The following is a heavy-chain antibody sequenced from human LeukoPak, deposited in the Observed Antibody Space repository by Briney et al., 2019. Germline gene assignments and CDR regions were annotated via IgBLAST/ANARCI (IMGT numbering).Heavy chain of an antibody. D-gene: IGHD3-22*01. J-gene: IGHJ4*02. V-gene: IGHV4-38-2*02. CDR1: GYSISSGYY. CDR2: MYHSGST. CDR3: ASYYYDSSGYYPIDY. Sequence: SETLSLTCIVSGYSISSGYYWGWIRQPPGKGLEWIASMYHSGSTYYNPSLKSRVTMSVDTSKNQFSLKLSSVTAADTAVYYCASYYYDSSGYYPIDYWGQGTLVTVSS.